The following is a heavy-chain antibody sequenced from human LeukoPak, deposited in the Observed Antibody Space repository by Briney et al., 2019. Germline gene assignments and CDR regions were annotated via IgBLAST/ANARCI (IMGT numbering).Heavy chain of an antibody. D-gene: IGHD3-10*01. CDR2: IYTSGST. J-gene: IGHJ6*03. CDR3: ARDWGVGNYYYYMDV. CDR1: GGSISSGSYY. Sequence: SQTLSLTCTVSGGSISSGSYYWSWIRQPAGKGLEWIGCIYTSGSTNYNPSLKSRVTISVDTSKNQFSLKLSSATAADTAVYYCARDWGVGNYYYYMDVWGKGTTVTVSS. V-gene: IGHV4-61*02.